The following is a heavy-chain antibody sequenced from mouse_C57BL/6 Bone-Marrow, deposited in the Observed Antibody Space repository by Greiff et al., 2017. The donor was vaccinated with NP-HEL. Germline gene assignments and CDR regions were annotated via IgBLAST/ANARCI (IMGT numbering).Heavy chain of an antibody. CDR3: VRSSNWAIYWYFDV. D-gene: IGHD4-1*01. CDR2: IRSKSSNYAT. Sequence: EVQGVESGGGLVQPKGSLKLSCAASGFTFNTYAMHWVRQAPGKGLEWVARIRSKSSNYATYYADSVKDRFTISRDDSQSMLYLQMNNLKTEDTAMYYCVRSSNWAIYWYFDVWGTGTTVTVSS. V-gene: IGHV10-3*01. J-gene: IGHJ1*03. CDR1: GFTFNTYA.